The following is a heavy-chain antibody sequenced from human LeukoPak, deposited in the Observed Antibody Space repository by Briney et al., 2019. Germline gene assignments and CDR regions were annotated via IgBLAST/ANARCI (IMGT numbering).Heavy chain of an antibody. D-gene: IGHD3/OR15-3a*01. CDR1: EFTFSSYA. V-gene: IGHV3-30*18. Sequence: GASLRLSCAASEFTFSSYAMHWVRQAPGKGLEWEALVSNDGGDKYYADSVKGRFTISRNNSKNTLYLQMNSLRGEDTGVYYCAKAHLLDWLLPFDYWGQGTLVTVSS. J-gene: IGHJ4*02. CDR3: AKAHLLDWLLPFDY. CDR2: VSNDGGDK.